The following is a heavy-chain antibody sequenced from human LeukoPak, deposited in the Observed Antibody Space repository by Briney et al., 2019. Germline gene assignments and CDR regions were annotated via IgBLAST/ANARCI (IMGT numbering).Heavy chain of an antibody. J-gene: IGHJ5*02. V-gene: IGHV1-2*02. CDR1: GYTFTSYY. D-gene: IGHD2-2*01. Sequence: GASVKVSCKASGYTFTSYYMHWVRQPPGHGLEWMGWINPNSGGTNYAQKFQGRVTMTRDTSISTAYMELSRLRSDDTAVYYCARDHCSSTSCYSNWFDPWGQGTLVTVSS. CDR2: INPNSGGT. CDR3: ARDHCSSTSCYSNWFDP.